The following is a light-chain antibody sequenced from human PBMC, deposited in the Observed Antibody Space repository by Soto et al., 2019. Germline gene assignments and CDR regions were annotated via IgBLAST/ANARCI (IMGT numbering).Light chain of an antibody. CDR2: ATS. CDR3: QPFGRYPRP. V-gene: IGKV3-20*01. Sequence: EVVLTQSPGTLSLSPGERATLSCRASQSVRNNYLAWYQQKPGQAPRFLMYATSNRATGIPDRFSGGGSGTDFTLTISRLEPEDFEVYSCQPFGRYPRPFGGGTKVEIK. J-gene: IGKJ4*01. CDR1: QSVRNNY.